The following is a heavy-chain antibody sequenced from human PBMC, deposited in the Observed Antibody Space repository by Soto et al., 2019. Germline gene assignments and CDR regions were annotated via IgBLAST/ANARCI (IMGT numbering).Heavy chain of an antibody. Sequence: GASVKVSCKASGGTFSSYAISWVRQAPGQGLEWMGGIIPIFGTANYAQKLQGRVTITADKSTSTAYMELSSLRSEDTAVYYCVVSPTRYYYGMDVWGQGTTVTVSS. V-gene: IGHV1-69*06. CDR3: VVSPTRYYYGMDV. J-gene: IGHJ6*02. CDR1: GGTFSSYA. CDR2: IIPIFGTA. D-gene: IGHD3-10*01.